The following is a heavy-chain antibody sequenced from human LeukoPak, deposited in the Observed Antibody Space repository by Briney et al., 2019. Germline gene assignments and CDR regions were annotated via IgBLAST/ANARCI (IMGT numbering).Heavy chain of an antibody. CDR1: GFTFSSYS. Sequence: PGGSLRLSCAASGFTFSSYSMNWVRQAPGKGLEWVSSISSSSSYIYYADSGKGRFTISRDNAKNSLYLQMNSLRAEDTAVYYCARVSDGAFDYWGQGTLVTVSS. CDR3: ARVSDGAFDY. J-gene: IGHJ4*02. V-gene: IGHV3-21*01. CDR2: ISSSSSYI. D-gene: IGHD1-26*01.